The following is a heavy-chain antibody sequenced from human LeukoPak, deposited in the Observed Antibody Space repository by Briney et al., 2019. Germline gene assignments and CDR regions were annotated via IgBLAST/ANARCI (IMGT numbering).Heavy chain of an antibody. J-gene: IGHJ4*02. CDR3: APGVPHSSGWYNS. CDR1: GYTFTGYY. D-gene: IGHD6-19*01. Sequence: GASVKVSCKASGYTFTGYYIHWVRQAPGQGLEWMGWINPNSGGTNYAQKFQGRVTMTRDTSISTAYMELSRLRSDDTAVYYCAPGVPHSSGWYNSWGQGTLVTVSS. CDR2: INPNSGGT. V-gene: IGHV1-2*02.